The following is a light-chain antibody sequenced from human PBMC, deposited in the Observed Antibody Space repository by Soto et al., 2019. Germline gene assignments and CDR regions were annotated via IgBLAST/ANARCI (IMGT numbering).Light chain of an antibody. Sequence: QSVLTQPASVSGSPGQSITISCTGTSSDVGGYNYVSWYQQHPGKAPKLMIYEVTNRPSGVSTRFSGSKSGNTASLTISGLQAEDEADYYCSSYTSGSTYVYGTGTKLTVL. CDR2: EVT. CDR3: SSYTSGSTYV. CDR1: SSDVGGYNY. J-gene: IGLJ1*01. V-gene: IGLV2-14*01.